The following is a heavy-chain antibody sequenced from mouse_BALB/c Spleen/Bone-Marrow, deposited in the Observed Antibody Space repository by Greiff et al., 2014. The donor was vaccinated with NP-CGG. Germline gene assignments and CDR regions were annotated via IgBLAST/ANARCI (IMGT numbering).Heavy chain of an antibody. V-gene: IGHV14-3*02. CDR3: ARYGNGLMDY. J-gene: IGHJ4*01. Sequence: EVQLQQSGAELVKPGASVKLSCTASGFNIKDTYMHWVKQRPEQGLEWIGRIDTANGNTKYDPKFQGKATVTADTSSNTAYLQLSSLTSEDTAVYYCARYGNGLMDYWGQGTSVTVSS. D-gene: IGHD2-1*01. CDR1: GFNIKDTY. CDR2: IDTANGNT.